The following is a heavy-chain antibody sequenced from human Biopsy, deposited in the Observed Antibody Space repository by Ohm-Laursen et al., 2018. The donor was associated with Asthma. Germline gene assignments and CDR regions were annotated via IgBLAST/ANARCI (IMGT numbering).Heavy chain of an antibody. CDR2: HDHEEGGT. CDR3: ASDFPKDYVRYNFQF. D-gene: IGHD4-17*01. CDR1: GYSLTDLS. Sequence: GASVKVSCKISGYSLTDLSMHWVRQAPGQGLEWMGGHDHEEGGTVNARRFQGRVTMTEDTSTDTAYMELSSLSSDDTAVYYCASDFPKDYVRYNFQFWGQGTLSPSPQ. J-gene: IGHJ4*02. V-gene: IGHV1-24*01.